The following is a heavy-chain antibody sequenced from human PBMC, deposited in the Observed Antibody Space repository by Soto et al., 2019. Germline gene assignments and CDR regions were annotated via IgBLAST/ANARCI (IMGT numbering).Heavy chain of an antibody. Sequence: GGSLRLSCAASGFTFSSYAMSWVRQAPGKGLEWVSAISGSGGSTYYADSVKGRFIISRDNSKNTLYLQMNSLRAEDTAVYYCAKVSYYYGSGGFDYWGQGTLVTVSS. D-gene: IGHD3-10*01. CDR1: GFTFSSYA. CDR3: AKVSYYYGSGGFDY. J-gene: IGHJ4*02. CDR2: ISGSGGST. V-gene: IGHV3-23*01.